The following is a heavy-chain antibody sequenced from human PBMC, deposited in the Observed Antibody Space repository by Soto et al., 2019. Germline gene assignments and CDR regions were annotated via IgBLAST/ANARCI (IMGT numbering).Heavy chain of an antibody. CDR1: GFAFSDYY. D-gene: IGHD1-1*01. V-gene: IGHV3-23*01. Sequence: GGSLRLSCASSGFAFSDYYMSWIRQAPGISGSGRVTYYAHSVKGQFTISRDNSKNTLYLQMNSLRAEETAVYYCPKDAEESVNEPIPGDCWGQGTVVTVSS. CDR2: ISGSGRVT. J-gene: IGHJ4*02. CDR3: PKDAEESVNEPIPGDC.